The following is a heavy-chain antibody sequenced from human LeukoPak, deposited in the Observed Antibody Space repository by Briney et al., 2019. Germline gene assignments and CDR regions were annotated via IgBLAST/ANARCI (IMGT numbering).Heavy chain of an antibody. CDR2: INHSGST. Sequence: SETLSLTCAVYGGSFSGYYWSWIRQPPGKGLECIGEINHSGSTNYNPSLKSRVTISVDTSKNQFSLKLSSVTAADTAVYYCARSMITFGGVRYWGQGSLVTVSS. CDR1: GGSFSGYY. D-gene: IGHD3-16*01. V-gene: IGHV4-34*01. J-gene: IGHJ4*02. CDR3: ARSMITFGGVRY.